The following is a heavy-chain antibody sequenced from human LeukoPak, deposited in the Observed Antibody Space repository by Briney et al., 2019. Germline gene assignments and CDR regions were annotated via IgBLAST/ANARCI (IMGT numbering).Heavy chain of an antibody. Sequence: SETLSLTCTASGASISSSSYYWGWIRQPPGKGLEWIGSIFYSGSTYYNPSLQSRVAISVDTSKNQFSLKLSSVTAADTAVYYCARGHGGYDHWGQGTLVTVSS. D-gene: IGHD5-12*01. CDR1: GASISSSSYY. CDR2: IFYSGST. V-gene: IGHV4-39*07. J-gene: IGHJ5*02. CDR3: ARGHGGYDH.